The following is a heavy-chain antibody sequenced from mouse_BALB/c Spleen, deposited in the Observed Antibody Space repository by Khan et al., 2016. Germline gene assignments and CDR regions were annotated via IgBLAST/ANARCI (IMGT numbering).Heavy chain of an antibody. CDR3: ARGRYGNYDAMDY. CDR2: FYPGDGDA. Sequence: QVQLKQSGAELARPGASVKLSCKASGYTFTSYWMQWVKQRPGQGLEWIGAFYPGDGDARSTQKFKDKATLTADKSSSKAYMQLSSLASEDSAVYYCARGRYGNYDAMDYWGQGTSVTVSS. D-gene: IGHD2-10*02. J-gene: IGHJ4*01. V-gene: IGHV1-87*01. CDR1: GYTFTSYW.